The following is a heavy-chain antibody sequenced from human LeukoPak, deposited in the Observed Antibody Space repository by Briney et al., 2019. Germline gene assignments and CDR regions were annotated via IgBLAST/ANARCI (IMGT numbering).Heavy chain of an antibody. D-gene: IGHD3-3*01. CDR3: ARASLGFWSGYYQGFDY. CDR1: GGSFSGYY. CDR2: INHSGST. J-gene: IGHJ4*02. Sequence: LETLSLTCAVYGGSFSGYYWSWIRQPPGKGLEWFGEINHSGSTNYNPSLKSRVTISVDTSKNQFSLKLSSVTAADTSVYYCARASLGFWSGYYQGFDYWGQRTLVTVSS. V-gene: IGHV4-34*01.